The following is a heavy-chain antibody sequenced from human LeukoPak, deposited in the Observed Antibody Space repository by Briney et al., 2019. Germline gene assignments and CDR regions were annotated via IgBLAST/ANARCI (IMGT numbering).Heavy chain of an antibody. CDR2: IYTSGST. CDR3: ARESQLAFYYYYYYMDV. CDR1: GGSISSYY. Sequence: PSETLSLTCAVSGGSISSYYWSWIRQPAGKGLEWIGRIYTSGSTNYNPSLKSRVTMSVDTSKNQFSLKLSSVTAADTAVYYCARESQLAFYYYYYYMDVWGKGTTVTVSS. V-gene: IGHV4-4*07. J-gene: IGHJ6*03. D-gene: IGHD6-6*01.